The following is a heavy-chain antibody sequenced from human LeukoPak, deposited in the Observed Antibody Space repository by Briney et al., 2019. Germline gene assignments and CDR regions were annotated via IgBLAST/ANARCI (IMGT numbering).Heavy chain of an antibody. CDR1: GGSLSSYY. J-gene: IGHJ4*02. D-gene: IGHD6-19*01. CDR3: ARPVAVAGMNDY. CDR2: IYYSGST. V-gene: IGHV4-59*12. Sequence: SETLSLTCTVSGGSLSSYYWSWIRQPPGKGLEWIGYIYYSGSTNYNPSLKSRVTISVDTSKNQFSPKLSSVTAADTAVYYCARPVAVAGMNDYWGQGTLVTVSS.